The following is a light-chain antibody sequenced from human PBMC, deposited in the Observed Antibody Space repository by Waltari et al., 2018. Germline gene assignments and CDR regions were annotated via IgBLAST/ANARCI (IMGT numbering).Light chain of an antibody. J-gene: IGLJ2*01. Sequence: QSALTQPASVSGSPGQSITISCTGTSSDVGSYTLVSWYQQHPGKAPKLMIYEGSKRPSGVSNRFSGSKSGNTASLTISGLQAEDEADYYCCSYAGSSIYVVFGGGTKLTVL. CDR2: EGS. V-gene: IGLV2-23*01. CDR3: CSYAGSSIYVV. CDR1: SSDVGSYTL.